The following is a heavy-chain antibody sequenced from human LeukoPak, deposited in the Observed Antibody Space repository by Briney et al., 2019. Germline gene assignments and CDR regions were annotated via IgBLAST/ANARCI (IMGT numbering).Heavy chain of an antibody. Sequence: SETLSLTCTVSGGSISSYYWSWIRQPPGKGLEWIGYIYYSGSTYYNPSLKSRVTISVDTSKNQFSLKLSSVTAADTAVYYCARGSGYYDSSGYYNFGWFDPWGQGTLVTVSS. V-gene: IGHV4-59*01. D-gene: IGHD3-22*01. CDR3: ARGSGYYDSSGYYNFGWFDP. CDR2: IYYSGST. J-gene: IGHJ5*02. CDR1: GGSISSYY.